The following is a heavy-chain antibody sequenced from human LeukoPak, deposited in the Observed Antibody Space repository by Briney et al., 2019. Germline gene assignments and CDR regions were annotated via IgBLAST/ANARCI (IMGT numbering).Heavy chain of an antibody. D-gene: IGHD6-19*01. V-gene: IGHV3-9*01. Sequence: GGSLRLSCAASGFTFDDYAMHWVRQAPGKGLEWVSGISWNSGTIGYADSVKGRFTISRDNAKNSLYLQMNSLRAEDTALYYCAKDRGLYSSGWYREISFDYWGQGTLVTVSS. CDR1: GFTFDDYA. CDR3: AKDRGLYSSGWYREISFDY. J-gene: IGHJ4*02. CDR2: ISWNSGTI.